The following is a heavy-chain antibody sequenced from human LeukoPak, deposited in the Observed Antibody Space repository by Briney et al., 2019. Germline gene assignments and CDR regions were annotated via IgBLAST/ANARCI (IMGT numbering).Heavy chain of an antibody. J-gene: IGHJ4*02. D-gene: IGHD2-2*01. CDR3: ARGLDIVVVPAAMALTSPFDY. CDR2: INHSGST. Sequence: KPSETLSLTCAVYGGSFSGYYWSWIRQPPGKGLEWIGEINHSGSTNYNPSLKSRVTISVDTSKNQFSLKLSSVTAADTAVYYCARGLDIVVVPAAMALTSPFDYWAQGTLVTVSS. CDR1: GGSFSGYY. V-gene: IGHV4-34*01.